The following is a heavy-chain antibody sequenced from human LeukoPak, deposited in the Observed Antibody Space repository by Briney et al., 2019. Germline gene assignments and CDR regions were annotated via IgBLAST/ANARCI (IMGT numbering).Heavy chain of an antibody. CDR1: GFTFSNYA. CDR2: ISADGSFT. V-gene: IGHV3-23*01. Sequence: GGSLRLSCAASGFTFSNYAMTWVRQAPGKGLEWVSDISADGSFTYYADSVKGRFTISRDNSKNTLYLQMTSLRAEDTALYYCAKAGYNSGWYFDYWGQGTLVTDSS. D-gene: IGHD6-19*01. CDR3: AKAGYNSGWYFDY. J-gene: IGHJ4*02.